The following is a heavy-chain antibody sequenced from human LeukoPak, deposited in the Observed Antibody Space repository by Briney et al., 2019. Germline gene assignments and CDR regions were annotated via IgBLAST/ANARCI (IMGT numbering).Heavy chain of an antibody. Sequence: GGSLRLSCTASGLTFSTSGFNWVRQAPGKGLEWVASIGPTGSDRYHADSIKGRFTISRDNANNFLYLQMNSLRAEDTAVFYCATETNGRHYDYWGQGTLLTVSS. J-gene: IGHJ4*02. CDR1: GLTFSTSG. V-gene: IGHV3-21*06. CDR3: ATETNGRHYDY. D-gene: IGHD1-14*01. CDR2: IGPTGSDR.